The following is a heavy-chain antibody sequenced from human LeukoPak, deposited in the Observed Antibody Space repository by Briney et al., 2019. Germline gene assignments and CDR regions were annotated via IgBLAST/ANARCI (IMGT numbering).Heavy chain of an antibody. CDR2: IRYDGSNK. J-gene: IGHJ4*02. V-gene: IGHV3-30*02. D-gene: IGHD3-10*01. Sequence: GGSLRLSCVASGFTVSSNYMSWVRQAPGKGLEWVAFIRYDGSNKYYADSVKGRFTISRDNSKNTLYLQMNSLRAEDTAVYYCAKLGEWLSDYWGQGTLVTVSS. CDR3: AKLGEWLSDY. CDR1: GFTVSSNY.